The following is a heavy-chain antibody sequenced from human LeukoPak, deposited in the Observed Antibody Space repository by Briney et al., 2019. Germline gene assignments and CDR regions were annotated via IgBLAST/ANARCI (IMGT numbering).Heavy chain of an antibody. J-gene: IGHJ4*02. CDR3: AREDYDTSGYYSRSIDY. V-gene: IGHV4-4*07. Sequence: TSETLSLTCTVSGGSISSYYWSWIRQPAGKGLEWIGRIYTSGSTNYNPSLESRVTMSVDTSKNQFSLKMSSVTAGDTAVYYCAREDYDTSGYYSRSIDYWGQGTLVTVSS. CDR1: GGSISSYY. D-gene: IGHD3-22*01. CDR2: IYTSGST.